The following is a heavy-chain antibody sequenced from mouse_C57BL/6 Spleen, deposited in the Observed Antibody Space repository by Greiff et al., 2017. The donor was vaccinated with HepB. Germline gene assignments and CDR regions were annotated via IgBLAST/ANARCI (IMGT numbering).Heavy chain of an antibody. CDR1: GYAFSSSW. J-gene: IGHJ4*01. V-gene: IGHV1-82*01. CDR2: IYPGDGDT. CDR3: ARDSNYNYYAMDY. D-gene: IGHD2-5*01. Sequence: QVQLQQSGPELVKPGASVKISCKASGYAFSSSWMNWVKQRPGKGLEWIGRIYPGDGDTNYNGKFKGKATLTADKSSSTAYMQRSSLTSEDSAVYFCARDSNYNYYAMDYWGQGTSVTVSS.